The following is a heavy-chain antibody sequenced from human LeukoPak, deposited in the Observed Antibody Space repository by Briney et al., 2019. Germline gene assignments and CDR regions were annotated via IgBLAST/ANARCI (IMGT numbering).Heavy chain of an antibody. CDR1: GFTFSSYS. Sequence: GGSLRLSCAASGFTFSSYSMNWVRQAPGKGLEWVSSISSSSSYIYYEDSVKGRFTISRDNANNSLYLQMNSLRAEDTAVYYCASGLIAAAGVFYYWGQGTLVTVSS. CDR3: ASGLIAAAGVFYY. D-gene: IGHD6-13*01. CDR2: ISSSSSYI. J-gene: IGHJ4*02. V-gene: IGHV3-21*01.